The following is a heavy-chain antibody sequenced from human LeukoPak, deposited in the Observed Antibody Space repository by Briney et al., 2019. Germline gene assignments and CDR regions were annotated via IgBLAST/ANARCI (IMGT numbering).Heavy chain of an antibody. CDR1: GYTFTGYY. V-gene: IGHV1-2*02. J-gene: IGHJ4*02. CDR2: INPNSGGT. Sequence: ASVKVSCKASGYTFTGYYMNWVRQAPGQGLEWMGWINPNSGGTNYAQKFQGRVTMTRDTSISTAYMELSRLRSDDTAVYYCARVRMIQGAEWGQGTLVTVSS. CDR3: ARVRMIQGAE. D-gene: IGHD3-10*01.